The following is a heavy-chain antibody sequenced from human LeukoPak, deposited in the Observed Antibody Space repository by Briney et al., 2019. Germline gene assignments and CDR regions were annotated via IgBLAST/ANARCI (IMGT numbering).Heavy chain of an antibody. CDR2: MNPNSANT. J-gene: IGHJ3*02. Sequence: ASVKVSCKASGYTFTGYYIHWVRQATGQGLEWMGWMNPNSANTGYAQKFQGRVAMTRDTSINTAYLDLSSLRSDDTAVYYCTRGEVLDTNGYFYAFDIWGQGTVVTVSS. V-gene: IGHV1-8*02. D-gene: IGHD2-8*01. CDR3: TRGEVLDTNGYFYAFDI. CDR1: GYTFTGYY.